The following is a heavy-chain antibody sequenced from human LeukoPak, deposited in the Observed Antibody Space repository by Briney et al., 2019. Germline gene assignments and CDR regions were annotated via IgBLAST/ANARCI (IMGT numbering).Heavy chain of an antibody. D-gene: IGHD5-24*01. Sequence: KPGGSLRLSCAASGFTFSSYSMNWVRQAPGKGLEWVSSISSRSSNLYYTDSVKGRFTISRDNAKNSLYLQMNSLGAEDTALYYCARDGGVDGYNSYFDYWGQGTLVTVSS. CDR2: ISSRSSNL. CDR1: GFTFSSYS. CDR3: ARDGGVDGYNSYFDY. J-gene: IGHJ4*02. V-gene: IGHV3-21*01.